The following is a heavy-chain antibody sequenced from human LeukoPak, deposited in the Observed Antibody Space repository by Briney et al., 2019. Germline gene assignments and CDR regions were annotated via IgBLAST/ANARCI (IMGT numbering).Heavy chain of an antibody. J-gene: IGHJ4*02. CDR2: IYYSGST. V-gene: IGHV4-59*01. CDR3: VRGGIVGTTARKPLVHY. D-gene: IGHD1-26*01. CDR1: GGSISSYY. Sequence: PSETLSLTCTVSGGSISSYYWSWVRQPPGKGLEWIGYIYYSGSTNYNPSLKSRVTMSVDTSKNQFSLKLSSVTAADTAVYYCVRGGIVGTTARKPLVHYWGQGTLVAVSS.